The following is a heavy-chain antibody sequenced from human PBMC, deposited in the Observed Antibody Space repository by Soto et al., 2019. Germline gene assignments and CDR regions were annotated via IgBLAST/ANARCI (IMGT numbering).Heavy chain of an antibody. Sequence: QVQLQESGPGLVRPSQTLSLTCTVSGGSISSDHYHWTWIRQPPGKGLEWIGYIHYSGSVYYNPSLQPPVNMSVDTSKDLFSQKLSSVTAADTAVYFCVREYDGGDRDYYGLDVWGQGTTVTVS. V-gene: IGHV4-30-4*01. CDR1: GGSISSDHYH. CDR3: VREYDGGDRDYYGLDV. J-gene: IGHJ6*02. CDR2: IHYSGSV. D-gene: IGHD5-18*01.